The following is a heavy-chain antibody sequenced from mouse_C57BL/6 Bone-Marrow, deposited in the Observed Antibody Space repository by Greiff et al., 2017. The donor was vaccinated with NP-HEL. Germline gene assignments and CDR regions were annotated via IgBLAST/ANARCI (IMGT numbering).Heavy chain of an antibody. CDR1: GYTFTSYW. CDR2: IDPSDSYT. J-gene: IGHJ1*03. D-gene: IGHD1-1*01. V-gene: IGHV1-50*01. Sequence: QVQLQQPGAELVKPGASVKLSCKASGYTFTSYWMQWVKQRPGQGLEWIGEIDPSDSYTNYNQKFKGKATLTVDTSSSTAYMQLSSLTSEDSAVYYFARLSYGSSPWYFEVGGTGTTATVSS. CDR3: ARLSYGSSPWYFEV.